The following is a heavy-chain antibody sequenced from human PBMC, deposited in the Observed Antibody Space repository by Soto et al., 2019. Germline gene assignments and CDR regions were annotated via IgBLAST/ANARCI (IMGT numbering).Heavy chain of an antibody. CDR2: ISYDGSNK. CDR3: ARGPIYYDSS. D-gene: IGHD3-22*01. J-gene: IGHJ4*02. Sequence: GGSLRLSCAASGFTFSSYGMHWVRQAPGKGLEWVAVISYDGSNKYYADSVKGRFTISRDNSKNTLYLQMNSLRAEDTAVYYCARGPIYYDSSWGQGTLVTVSS. V-gene: IGHV3-33*05. CDR1: GFTFSSYG.